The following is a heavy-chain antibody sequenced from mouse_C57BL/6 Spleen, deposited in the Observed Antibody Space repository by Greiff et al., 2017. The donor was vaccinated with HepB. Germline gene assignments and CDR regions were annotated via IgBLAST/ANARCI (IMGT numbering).Heavy chain of an antibody. CDR2: IDPETGGT. D-gene: IGHD2-4*01. Sequence: LVESGAELVRPGASVTLSCKASGYTFTDYEMHWVKQTPVHGLEWIGAIDPETGGTAYNQKFKGKAILTADKSSSTAYMELRSLTSEDSAVYYCTRYAGIYYDYDDYWGQGTTLTVSS. J-gene: IGHJ2*01. CDR1: GYTFTDYE. CDR3: TRYAGIYYDYDDY. V-gene: IGHV1-15*01.